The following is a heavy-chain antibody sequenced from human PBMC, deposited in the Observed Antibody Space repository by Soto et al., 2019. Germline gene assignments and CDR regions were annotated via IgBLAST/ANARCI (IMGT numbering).Heavy chain of an antibody. CDR2: IYYSGST. D-gene: IGHD5-18*01. J-gene: IGHJ4*02. CDR1: GGSISSTTYS. CDR3: ARHGYYPYPYFDY. V-gene: IGHV4-39*01. Sequence: SETLSLTCTVSGGSISSTTYSWGWIRQSPGKGLEWIGTIYYSGSTYYNPSLKSRVTISVDTSKNQFSLKVNSVTAADTARYYCARHGYYPYPYFDYWGQGTLVTVSS.